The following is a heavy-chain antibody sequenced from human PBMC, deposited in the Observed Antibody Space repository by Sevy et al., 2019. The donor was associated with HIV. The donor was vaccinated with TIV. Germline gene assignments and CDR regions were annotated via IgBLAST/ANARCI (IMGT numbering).Heavy chain of an antibody. J-gene: IGHJ3*02. V-gene: IGHV1-18*01. CDR2: ISAYNGNT. Sequence: ASVKVSCKASGYTFTSYGISWVRQAPGQGLEWMGWISAYNGNTNYAQKFQGRVTMTTDTSTRIAYMELRSLRSDDTAVYYCAVDMLTGTDAFDIWGQGTMVTVSS. CDR3: AVDMLTGTDAFDI. CDR1: GYTFTSYG. D-gene: IGHD3-9*01.